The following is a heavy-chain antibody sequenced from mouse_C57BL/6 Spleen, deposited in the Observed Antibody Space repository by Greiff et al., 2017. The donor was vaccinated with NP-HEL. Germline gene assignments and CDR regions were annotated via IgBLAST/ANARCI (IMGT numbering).Heavy chain of an antibody. CDR1: GFTFSSYG. CDR2: ISSGGSYT. CDR3: ARPSPSYGSPFAY. J-gene: IGHJ3*01. V-gene: IGHV5-6*01. D-gene: IGHD1-1*01. Sequence: EVHLVESGGDLVKPGGSLKLSCAASGFTFSSYGMSWVRQTPDKRLEWVATISSGGSYTYYPDSVKGRFTISRDNAKNTLYLQMSSLKSEDTAMDDCARPSPSYGSPFAYWGQGTLVTVSA.